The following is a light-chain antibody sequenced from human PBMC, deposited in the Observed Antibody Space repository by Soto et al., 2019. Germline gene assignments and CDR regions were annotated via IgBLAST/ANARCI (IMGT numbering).Light chain of an antibody. CDR1: QSISSY. Sequence: DIQMTQSPSSLSASVGDRVTITCRASQSISSYLNWYQQKPGRAPKLLIYAASTLQSGVPSGFTGSGSGTDFTLTISSLQPADFATYYCQQSYRLPLTFGGGTKVEIK. J-gene: IGKJ4*01. CDR3: QQSYRLPLT. CDR2: AAS. V-gene: IGKV1-39*01.